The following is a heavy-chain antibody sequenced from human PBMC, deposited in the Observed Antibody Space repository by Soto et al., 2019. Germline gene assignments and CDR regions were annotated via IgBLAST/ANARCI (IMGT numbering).Heavy chain of an antibody. Sequence: ASVKVSCKASGYTFTSYAMHWVRQAPGQRLEWMGWINAGNGNTKYSQKFQGRVTITRDTSASTAYMELSSLRSEDTAVYYCARDCPCYFGWPIFDYWGQGTLVTVPQ. V-gene: IGHV1-3*01. CDR2: INAGNGNT. D-gene: IGHD3-9*01. J-gene: IGHJ4*02. CDR3: ARDCPCYFGWPIFDY. CDR1: GYTFTSYA.